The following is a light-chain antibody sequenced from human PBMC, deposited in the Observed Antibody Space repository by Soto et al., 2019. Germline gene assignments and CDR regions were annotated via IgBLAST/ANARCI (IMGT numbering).Light chain of an antibody. CDR3: SSFTSSNTYV. CDR1: SSDVGTYNR. CDR2: DVT. Sequence: SVLTRPPYVSGSPGQSVAITCTGTSSDVGTYNRVSWYQQPPGTAPKLMIYDVTNRPSGVPDRFSGSKSGNTASLTISGLQAEDEADYYCSSFTSSNTYVFGTGTKVTVL. J-gene: IGLJ1*01. V-gene: IGLV2-18*02.